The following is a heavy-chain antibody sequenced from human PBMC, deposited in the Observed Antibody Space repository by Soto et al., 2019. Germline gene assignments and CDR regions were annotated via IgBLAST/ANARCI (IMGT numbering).Heavy chain of an antibody. CDR2: IYYSGST. D-gene: IGHD5-18*01. CDR3: ARRSGYSYHFDY. CDR1: GDSVSSGSYY. V-gene: IGHV4-61*01. J-gene: IGHJ4*02. Sequence: PSETLSLTCTVSGDSVSSGSYYWMWIRQPPGMALEWIGHIYYSGSTNSNPSLKSRVTISEGKSKNQFSLKLTSVTAADTAVYYCARRSGYSYHFDYWGQGTLVTVSS.